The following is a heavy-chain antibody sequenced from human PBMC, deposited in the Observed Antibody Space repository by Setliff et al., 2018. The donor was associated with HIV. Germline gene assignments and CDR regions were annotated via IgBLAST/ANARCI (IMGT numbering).Heavy chain of an antibody. J-gene: IGHJ3*01. CDR2: IYPDDSDI. CDR1: DYTFSTYW. CDR3: ARRDGRSMNAFQI. V-gene: IGHV5-51*01. Sequence: ESLKNSFKALDYTFSTYWIAWVRQMPGEGLEWMGIIYPDDSDIRYNPSFQDQITLSADKSIATAYLQLNNLKASDTATYYCARRDGRSMNAFQIWGPGTMVTVSS. D-gene: IGHD2-21*01.